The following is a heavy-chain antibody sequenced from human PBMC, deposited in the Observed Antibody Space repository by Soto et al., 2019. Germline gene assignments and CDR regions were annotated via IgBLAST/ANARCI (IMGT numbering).Heavy chain of an antibody. J-gene: IGHJ4*02. D-gene: IGHD1-26*01. V-gene: IGHV3-7*04. CDR3: ARGGAYFRL. Sequence: GGSLRLSCAASGFTFNTYWMSWVRQAPGKGLEWVANIKEDGSKTYYLDYVKGRFTISRDNAKNSLYLQMNSLRAEDTALYYCARGGAYFRLGGQGTPVTVSS. CDR2: IKEDGSKT. CDR1: GFTFNTYW.